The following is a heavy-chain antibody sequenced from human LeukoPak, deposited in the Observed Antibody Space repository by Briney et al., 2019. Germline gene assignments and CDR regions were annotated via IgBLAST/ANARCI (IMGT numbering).Heavy chain of an antibody. Sequence: GGSLRLSCAASGFTFSSYAMHWVRQAPGKGLEWVAVISYDGSNKYYADSVKGRFTISRDNSKNTLYLQMNSLRAEDTGVYYCARGRITMVRFQLDYWGQGTLVTVSS. CDR1: GFTFSSYA. V-gene: IGHV3-30-3*01. CDR2: ISYDGSNK. J-gene: IGHJ4*02. D-gene: IGHD3-10*01. CDR3: ARGRITMVRFQLDY.